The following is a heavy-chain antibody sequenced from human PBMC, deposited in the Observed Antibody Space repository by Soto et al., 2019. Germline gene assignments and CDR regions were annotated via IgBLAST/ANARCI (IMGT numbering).Heavy chain of an antibody. CDR3: ATNGEYYDGSGPKYSQH. CDR2: IYHSGST. CDR1: GVSIRTGGYY. V-gene: IGHV4-31*03. J-gene: IGHJ1*01. Sequence: TLSLTCPVSGVSIRTGGYYGYWIRQHPGMGLEYIGYIYHSGSTYYNPSLKSRVTIAVDTSKNQFSLKLSSVTAADTAVYYCATNGEYYDGSGPKYSQHWGQGTVVTVSS. D-gene: IGHD3-22*01.